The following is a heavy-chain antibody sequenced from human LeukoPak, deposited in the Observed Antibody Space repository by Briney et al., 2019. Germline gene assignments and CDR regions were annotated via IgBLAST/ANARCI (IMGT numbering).Heavy chain of an antibody. CDR3: ARLDGRSIAARDDAFDI. V-gene: IGHV3-7*01. D-gene: IGHD6-6*01. CDR2: IKQDGSEK. Sequence: GGSLRLSCAASGFTFSSYSMTWVRQAPGKGLEWVANIKQDGSEKYYVDSVKGRFTISRDNAKNSLYLQMNSLRAEDTAVYYCARLDGRSIAARDDAFDIWGQGTMVTVSS. J-gene: IGHJ3*02. CDR1: GFTFSSYS.